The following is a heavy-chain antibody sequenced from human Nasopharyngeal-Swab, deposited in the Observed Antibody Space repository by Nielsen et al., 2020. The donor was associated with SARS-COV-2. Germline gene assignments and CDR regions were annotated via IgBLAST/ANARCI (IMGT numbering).Heavy chain of an antibody. V-gene: IGHV6-1*01. CDR2: TYYSSKWNY. D-gene: IGHD1-26*01. J-gene: IGHJ4*02. CDR1: GDAVSNNTTG. CDR3: ARGFLREGFDS. Sequence: SQTLSLTGAVSGDAVSNNTTGWNWIRLPPSRGLEWLGRTYYSSKWNYDYALSVKSRMTVNPDTSKSQFSLELNSVTPEDTAVYYCARGFLREGFDSWGQGILVTVSS.